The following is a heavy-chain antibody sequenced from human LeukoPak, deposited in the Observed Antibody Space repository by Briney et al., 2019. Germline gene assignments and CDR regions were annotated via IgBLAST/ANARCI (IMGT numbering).Heavy chain of an antibody. CDR3: RREGGPYRPLDY. J-gene: IGHJ4*02. D-gene: IGHD5-24*01. CDR1: GGSITNTNY. CDR2: VNLQGST. Sequence: PSETLSLTCGVSGGSITNTNYWTWVRQPPGKGLEWIGEVNLQGSTNYNPSLMGRVAIAVDTSENHISLQLTSVTAAAAAVYYARREGGPYRPLDYSGQGTLVTVSS. V-gene: IGHV4-4*02.